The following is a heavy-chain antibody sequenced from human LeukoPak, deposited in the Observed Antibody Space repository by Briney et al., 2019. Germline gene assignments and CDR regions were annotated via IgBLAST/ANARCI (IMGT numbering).Heavy chain of an antibody. CDR3: ARDPGSGSYSLNGHWFDP. V-gene: IGHV4-59*01. Sequence: SETLSLTCTVSGGSISSYYWSWIRQPPGKGLEWIGYIYYSGSTNYNPSLKSRVTISVDTSKNQFSLKLSSVTAADTAVYYCARDPGSGSYSLNGHWFDPWGQGTLVTVSS. J-gene: IGHJ5*02. D-gene: IGHD1-26*01. CDR1: GGSISSYY. CDR2: IYYSGST.